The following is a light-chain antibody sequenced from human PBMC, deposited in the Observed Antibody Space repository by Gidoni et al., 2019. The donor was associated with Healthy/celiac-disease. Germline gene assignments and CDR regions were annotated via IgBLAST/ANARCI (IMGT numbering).Light chain of an antibody. J-gene: IGKJ3*01. CDR3: QQYYSYPFT. CDR1: QVISSY. CDR2: AAS. Sequence: AIWITQPPSSLSASTGDRVTITCRARQVISSYLSWYQQKPGKAPKLLIYAASTLQSGVPSRFSGSGSGTNFTLTISCLQSEDFATYYCQQYYSYPFTFXHXTKVDIK. V-gene: IGKV1-8*01.